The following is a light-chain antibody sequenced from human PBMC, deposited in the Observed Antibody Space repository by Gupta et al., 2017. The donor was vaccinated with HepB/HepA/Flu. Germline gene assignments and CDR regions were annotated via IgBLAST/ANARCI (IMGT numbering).Light chain of an antibody. CDR1: QRVSSY. CDR3: QQDCSSIT. Sequence: EIVLTQSPGTLSLSPGERATLSCWASQRVSSYLAWYQQKPGQPPRLLIYDASSRANGIPDRFRGGGSGTDFTLSSTSREPEDFAVYYGQQDCSSITFGQGTRLEIK. V-gene: IGKV3-20*01. J-gene: IGKJ5*01. CDR2: DAS.